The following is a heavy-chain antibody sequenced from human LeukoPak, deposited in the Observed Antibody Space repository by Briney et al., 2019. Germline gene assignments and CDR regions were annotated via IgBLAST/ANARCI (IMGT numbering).Heavy chain of an antibody. CDR2: ISYDGSNK. D-gene: IGHD3-9*01. CDR1: GFTFSSYA. J-gene: IGHJ4*02. CDR3: AKSGYDILTGSFDY. Sequence: GGSLRLSCAASGFTFSSYAVTWVRQAPGKGLEWVAVISYDGSNKYYADSVKGRFTISRDNSKNTLYLQMNSLRAEDTAVYYCAKSGYDILTGSFDYWGQGTLVTVSS. V-gene: IGHV3-30*18.